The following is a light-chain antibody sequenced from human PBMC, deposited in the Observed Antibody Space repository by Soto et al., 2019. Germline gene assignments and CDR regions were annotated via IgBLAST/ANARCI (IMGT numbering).Light chain of an antibody. CDR2: GAS. Sequence: EIVLTQSPGTLALSPGERATLSCRASQSVNNNYLTWYQQKRGQAPRLLIHGASSRATGIPDRFSGSGSGPDFTLTISRLEPEDFAVYYCQQYGSSPFTFGPGTRVGIK. CDR3: QQYGSSPFT. CDR1: QSVNNNY. V-gene: IGKV3-20*01. J-gene: IGKJ3*01.